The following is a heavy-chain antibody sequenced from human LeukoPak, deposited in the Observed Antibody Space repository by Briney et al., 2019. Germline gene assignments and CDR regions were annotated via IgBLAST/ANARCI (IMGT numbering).Heavy chain of an antibody. D-gene: IGHD3-10*01. CDR3: ARRVEGRGSYHNYAMDV. V-gene: IGHV3-30-3*01. CDR1: GFTFSTHS. CDR2: ISYDGGIK. Sequence: PGGSLRLPCAASGFTFSTHSMHWVRQAPGKGLEWVAIISYDGGIKYYADSVKGRFTIARDNSKNTLYLQMNSLRIEDTAVYYCARRVEGRGSYHNYAMDVWGQGATVTVSS. J-gene: IGHJ6*02.